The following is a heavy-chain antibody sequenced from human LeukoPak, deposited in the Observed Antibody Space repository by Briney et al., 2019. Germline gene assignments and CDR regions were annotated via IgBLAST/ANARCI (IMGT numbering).Heavy chain of an antibody. CDR2: ISGSGGST. Sequence: GGSLRLSCAASGFTFSSYAMSWVRQASGKGLEWVSAISGSGGSTYYADSVKGRFTISRDNSKNTLYLQMNSLRAEDTAVYYCASRDTAMVAFDYWGQGTLVTVSS. V-gene: IGHV3-23*01. CDR1: GFTFSSYA. CDR3: ASRDTAMVAFDY. D-gene: IGHD5-18*01. J-gene: IGHJ4*02.